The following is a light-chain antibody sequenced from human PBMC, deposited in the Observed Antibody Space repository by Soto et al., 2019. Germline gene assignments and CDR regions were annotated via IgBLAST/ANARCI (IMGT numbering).Light chain of an antibody. CDR2: GAS. V-gene: IGKV3-20*01. CDR1: QSVSSSY. J-gene: IGKJ3*01. Sequence: EIVLTQSPGTLSLSPGERATLSCRASQSVSSSYLAWYQQKPGQAPRLLIYGASSRATGIPDRFSGSGSGTEFTLTISRLEPEDFAVYYFQQYGSSPFTVGPGTKVDIK. CDR3: QQYGSSPFT.